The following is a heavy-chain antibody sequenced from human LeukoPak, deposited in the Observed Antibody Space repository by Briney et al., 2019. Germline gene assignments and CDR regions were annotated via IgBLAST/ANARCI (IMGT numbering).Heavy chain of an antibody. Sequence: GGSLRLSCAASGFTFSSYAMSWVRQAPGKGLEWVSAISGSGGSTYYADSVKGRFTISRDNSKNTLYLQMNSLRAEDTAVYFCAKDSLNWFGESISWGQGTLVTVSS. V-gene: IGHV3-23*01. CDR3: AKDSLNWFGESIS. CDR2: ISGSGGST. J-gene: IGHJ5*02. D-gene: IGHD3-10*01. CDR1: GFTFSSYA.